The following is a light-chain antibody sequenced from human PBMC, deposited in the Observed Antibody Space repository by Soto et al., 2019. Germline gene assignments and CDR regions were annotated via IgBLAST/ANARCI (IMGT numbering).Light chain of an antibody. Sequence: DIQMTQSPSTLSAFVGDRVTITCRASQTISTWLAWYQHKAGKAPKLLISKASSLESGVPSRFSGSGSGTEFTLTSSSLQFDDFATYYCLQYRDYWTFGQGTKVEIK. CDR2: KAS. CDR1: QTISTW. CDR3: LQYRDYWT. J-gene: IGKJ1*01. V-gene: IGKV1-5*03.